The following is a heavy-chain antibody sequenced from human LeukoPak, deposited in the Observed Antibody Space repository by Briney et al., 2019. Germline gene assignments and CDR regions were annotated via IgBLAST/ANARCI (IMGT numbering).Heavy chain of an antibody. V-gene: IGHV4-34*01. D-gene: IGHD5-18*01. J-gene: IGHJ4*02. CDR2: INHSGST. CDR1: GGSFSGYY. CDR3: ARGTFGYSYGF. Sequence: PSETLSLTCAVYGGSFSGYYWSWIRQPPGKGLEWIGEINHSGSTNYNPSLKSRVTISVDTSKNQFSLKLSSVTAADTAVYYRARGTFGYSYGFWGQGTLVTVSS.